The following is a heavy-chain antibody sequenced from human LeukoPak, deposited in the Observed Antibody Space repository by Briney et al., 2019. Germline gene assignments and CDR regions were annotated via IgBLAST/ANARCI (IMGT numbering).Heavy chain of an antibody. J-gene: IGHJ4*02. V-gene: IGHV3-23*01. CDR2: ISGSGGNT. CDR1: GFTFSRYG. Sequence: KTGGSLRLSCAASGFTFSRYGMSWVRQAPGKGLEWVSAISGSGGNTYYADPVKGRFSNSRDNSKNTLYLQMNSLRAEDTAVYFCAKDSATYCRFDYWGQGSLVTVSS. CDR3: AKDSATYCRFDY. D-gene: IGHD2-15*01.